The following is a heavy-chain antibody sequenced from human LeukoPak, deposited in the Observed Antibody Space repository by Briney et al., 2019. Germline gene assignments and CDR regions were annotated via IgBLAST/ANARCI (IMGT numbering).Heavy chain of an antibody. CDR1: GFTFSSYG. CDR3: TKEGAVTGSMWSDH. J-gene: IGHJ4*02. D-gene: IGHD6-19*01. CDR2: ISSDGRIT. V-gene: IGHV3-30*18. Sequence: GGSLRLSCAASGFTFSSYGIHWVRQAPGKGLEWVAVISSDGRITYYADSVKGRFTISRDNSKSTMYVQMNSLRTEDTAVYYCTKEGAVTGSMWSDHWGQGTLVTVSS.